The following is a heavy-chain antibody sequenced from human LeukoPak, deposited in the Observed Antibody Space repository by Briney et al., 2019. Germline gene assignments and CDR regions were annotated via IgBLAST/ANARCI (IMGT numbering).Heavy chain of an antibody. CDR1: GYIFADYY. J-gene: IGHJ4*02. Sequence: ASVKVSCKASGYIFADYYMHWMRQAPGQGLEWMGRINPNSGSTNYAQKFQGRVTMTRDTSISTAYMELSRLRSDDTAVYYCARAKQWLPYDYWGQGTLVTVSS. CDR2: INPNSGST. D-gene: IGHD6-19*01. CDR3: ARAKQWLPYDY. V-gene: IGHV1-2*06.